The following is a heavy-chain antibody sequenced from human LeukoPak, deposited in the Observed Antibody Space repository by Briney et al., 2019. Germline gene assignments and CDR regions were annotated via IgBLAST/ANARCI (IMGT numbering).Heavy chain of an antibody. D-gene: IGHD3-10*01. Sequence: SETLSLTCTVSGGSISSYYWSWIWQPPGKGLEWIGYIYTSGSTNYNPSLKSRVTISVDTSKNQFSLKLSSVTAADTAVYYCARDYYGSGSFWFDPWGQGTLVTVSS. CDR3: ARDYYGSGSFWFDP. J-gene: IGHJ5*02. CDR2: IYTSGST. CDR1: GGSISSYY. V-gene: IGHV4-4*09.